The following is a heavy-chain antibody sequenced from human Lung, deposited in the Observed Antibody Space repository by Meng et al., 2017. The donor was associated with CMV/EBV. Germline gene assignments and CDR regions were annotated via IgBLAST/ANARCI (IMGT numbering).Heavy chain of an antibody. CDR1: GGSISSSSYY. V-gene: IGHV4-39*07. J-gene: IGHJ6*02. D-gene: IGHD3-10*01. CDR3: AREGTMVRGVYYYYYGMDV. CDR2: IYYSGST. Sequence: SETXSLXXTVSGGSISSSSYYWGWIRQPPGRGLEWIGTIYYSGSTYYNPSLKSRVTISLDTSKNQFSLKLSSVTAADTAVYYCAREGTMVRGVYYYYYGMDVWGQGTTVXVSS.